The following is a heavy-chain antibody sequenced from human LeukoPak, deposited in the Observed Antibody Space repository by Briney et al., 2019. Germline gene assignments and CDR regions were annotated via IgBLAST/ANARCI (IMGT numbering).Heavy chain of an antibody. Sequence: PSETLSLTCTVSGGSLSSYYWIWIRQPPGKGLEWIGYIYYSGSTNYNPSLKSRLTISVDTSKNQFSLRLSSVTAADTAVYYCARDYYFGSGTYSGFDYWGQGTLVTVSS. CDR1: GGSLSSYY. CDR2: IYYSGST. CDR3: ARDYYFGSGTYSGFDY. V-gene: IGHV4-59*01. D-gene: IGHD3-10*01. J-gene: IGHJ4*02.